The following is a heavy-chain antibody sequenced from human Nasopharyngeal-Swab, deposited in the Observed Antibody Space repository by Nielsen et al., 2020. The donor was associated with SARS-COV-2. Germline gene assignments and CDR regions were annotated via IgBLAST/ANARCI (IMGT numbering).Heavy chain of an antibody. CDR3: AVGATGYYYMDV. CDR1: GGTFSSYA. D-gene: IGHD1-26*01. Sequence: SVKISCKASGGTFSSYAISWVRQAPGQGLEWMGGIIPIFGTANYAQKFQGRVTITADESTSTAYMELSSLRSEDTAVYYCAVGATGYYYMDVWGKGTTVTVSS. CDR2: IIPIFGTA. J-gene: IGHJ6*03. V-gene: IGHV1-69*13.